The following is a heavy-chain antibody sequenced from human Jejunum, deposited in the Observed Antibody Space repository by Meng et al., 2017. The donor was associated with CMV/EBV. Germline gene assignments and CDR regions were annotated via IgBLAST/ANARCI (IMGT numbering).Heavy chain of an antibody. V-gene: IGHV1-46*04. CDR1: YF. J-gene: IGHJ5*02. CDR3: SRGPYYYESSGYYGGQSNWFDP. Sequence: YFLHWVRPAPGPGLEWLGLLTPGRGSTTYARKLQGRVTMTRDPSTSTFYMELSSLTSEDTAVYFCSRGPYYYESSGYYGGQSNWFDPWGQGTLVTVSS. CDR2: LTPGRGST. D-gene: IGHD3-22*01.